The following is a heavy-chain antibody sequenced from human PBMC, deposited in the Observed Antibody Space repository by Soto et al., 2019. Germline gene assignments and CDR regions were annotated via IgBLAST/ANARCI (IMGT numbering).Heavy chain of an antibody. CDR1: GFAFTNYF. V-gene: IGHV1-46*01. CDR3: ARGDGRGSTGFYYYYGMDG. J-gene: IGHJ6*02. D-gene: IGHD1-26*01. Sequence: QVQLVQSGAEVKKPGASVKISCKASGFAFTNYFFHWVRQAPRQGLEWMGIISPYDGSTNYVQSLQGNGTMTSNTSTSTVYMELRSLSSEDTTGYYCARGDGRGSTGFYYYYGMDGWGHGTKVTGSS. CDR2: ISPYDGST.